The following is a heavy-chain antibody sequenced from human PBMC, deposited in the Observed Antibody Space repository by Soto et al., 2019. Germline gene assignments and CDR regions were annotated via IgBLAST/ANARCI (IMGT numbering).Heavy chain of an antibody. V-gene: IGHV3-9*01. Sequence: GGSLRLSCVASGFTFDDHAMHWFRQTPGKGLEWVSGISWNSGTIDYADSVKGRFIISRDNPKRSLYLQMNSLTSEDTAWYYCAKATTHYLDNSGYYNFWGQGTLVTVSS. CDR2: ISWNSGTI. D-gene: IGHD3-22*01. CDR3: AKATTHYLDNSGYYNF. CDR1: GFTFDDHA. J-gene: IGHJ4*02.